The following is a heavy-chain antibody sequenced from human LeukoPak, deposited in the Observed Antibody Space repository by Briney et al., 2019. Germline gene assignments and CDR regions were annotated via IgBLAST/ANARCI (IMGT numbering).Heavy chain of an antibody. CDR1: AYTFTSFH. J-gene: IGHJ4*02. CDR2: MNPNSGDT. V-gene: IGHV1-8*01. CDR3: ARGRFGVWGVTGDY. Sequence: GASVKVSCKASAYTFTSFHINWVRQAPGQGLEWMGWMNPNSGDTGYAQKFQGRVTMTRNTSISTAYMELSSLRSEDTAVYYCARGRFGVWGVTGDYWGQGTLVTVSS. D-gene: IGHD3-16*01.